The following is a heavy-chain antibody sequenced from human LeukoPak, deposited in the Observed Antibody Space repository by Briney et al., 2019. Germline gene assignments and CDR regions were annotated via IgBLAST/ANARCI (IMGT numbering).Heavy chain of an antibody. CDR3: ARRSQYYYGSGSPPDY. CDR2: IYPGDSDT. D-gene: IGHD3-10*01. V-gene: IGHV5-51*01. CDR1: GYSFTSYW. Sequence: GESLKISCKGSGYSFTSYWIGWVRQMPGKGLEWMGIIYPGDSDTRYSPSFQGQVTISADKSISTAYLQWSSLKASDTATYYCARRSQYYYGSGSPPDYWGQGTLVTVSS. J-gene: IGHJ4*02.